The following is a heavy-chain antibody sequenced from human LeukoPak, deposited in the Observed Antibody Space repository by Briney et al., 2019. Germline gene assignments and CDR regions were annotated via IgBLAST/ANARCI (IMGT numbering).Heavy chain of an antibody. D-gene: IGHD4-11*01. CDR2: IYYSGST. J-gene: IGHJ3*02. CDR3: ARDSDSTGAFDI. CDR1: GGSISSGDYY. Sequence: SETLSLTCTVSGGSISSGDYYWSWIRQPPGKGLEWIGYIYYSGSTYYNPSLKSRVTISVDTSKNQFSLKLSSVTAADTAVYYCARDSDSTGAFDIWGQGTMVTVSS. V-gene: IGHV4-30-4*01.